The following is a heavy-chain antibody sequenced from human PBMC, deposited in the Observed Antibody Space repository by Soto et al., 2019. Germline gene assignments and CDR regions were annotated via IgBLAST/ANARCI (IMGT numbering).Heavy chain of an antibody. D-gene: IGHD2-2*02. J-gene: IGHJ6*02. CDR1: GFTLSSYS. CDR2: ISSSSSYI. Sequence: EVQLVESGGGLVKPGGSLRLSCAASGFTLSSYSMNWVRQAPGKGRGWVSPISSSSSYIYYADSVKGRFTISGDNAKNSLYLQMNSLRAEDTAVYYCAWPVPAAISLYYYGMDVWGQGTTVTVSS. CDR3: AWPVPAAISLYYYGMDV. V-gene: IGHV3-21*01.